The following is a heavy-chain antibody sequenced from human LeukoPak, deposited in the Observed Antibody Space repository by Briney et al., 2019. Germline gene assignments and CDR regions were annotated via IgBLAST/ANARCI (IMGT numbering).Heavy chain of an antibody. J-gene: IGHJ4*02. CDR2: LYSDGNT. Sequence: PGGSLRLSCAASGFTVITNDMTWVRQAPGKGLEWVSVLYSDGNTKYADSVQGRFTISRGNSKNTLDLEMNSLSPDDTAVYYCARGVEPLAANTLAYWGQGTLVTVSS. CDR3: ARGVEPLAANTLAY. V-gene: IGHV3-53*01. D-gene: IGHD1-14*01. CDR1: GFTVITND.